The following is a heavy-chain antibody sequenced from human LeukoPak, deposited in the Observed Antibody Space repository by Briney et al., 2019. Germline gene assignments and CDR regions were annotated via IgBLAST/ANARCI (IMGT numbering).Heavy chain of an antibody. J-gene: IGHJ4*02. Sequence: GGSLRLSCAPSGFTFISYAMTRVRQAPGKGLEWVSAISGSGGNTDYADSVKGRFTISRDNSKNTLYLLMNSLRAEDTAVYYCARAYGFTDFWGQGTLVTVSS. CDR1: GFTFISYA. CDR2: ISGSGGNT. CDR3: ARAYGFTDF. V-gene: IGHV3-23*01. D-gene: IGHD3-10*01.